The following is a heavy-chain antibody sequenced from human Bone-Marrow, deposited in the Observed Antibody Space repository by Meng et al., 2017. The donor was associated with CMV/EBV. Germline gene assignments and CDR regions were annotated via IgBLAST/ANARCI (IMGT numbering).Heavy chain of an antibody. CDR2: IIPILGLS. Sequence: SSVKVSCKASGGTFGSNALSWVRQAPGQGLEWMGGIIPILGLSTYAQRFQGRVTITADKSTGTGYMEVPSLRFDDTAVYYCVTYQYDSGWTEDSWGQGTLVNVSS. D-gene: IGHD3-16*01. J-gene: IGHJ4*02. CDR3: VTYQYDSGWTEDS. V-gene: IGHV1-69*10. CDR1: GGTFGSNA.